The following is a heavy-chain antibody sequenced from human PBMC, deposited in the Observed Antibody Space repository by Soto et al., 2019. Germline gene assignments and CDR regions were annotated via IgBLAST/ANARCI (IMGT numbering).Heavy chain of an antibody. CDR2: IHYSGST. V-gene: IGHV4-39*01. D-gene: IGHD3-10*01. CDR3: ARRVRAGAAYYHYGMDV. CDR1: GGSVGSTTDY. J-gene: IGHJ6*02. Sequence: SETLSRTCTVSGGSVGSTTDYWGWIRQPPGKGLEWIGSIHYSGSTYYNPSLKSRVTISVDKSKNQFSLRLSSVTAADTTVYYCARRVRAGAAYYHYGMDVWGQGTTVT.